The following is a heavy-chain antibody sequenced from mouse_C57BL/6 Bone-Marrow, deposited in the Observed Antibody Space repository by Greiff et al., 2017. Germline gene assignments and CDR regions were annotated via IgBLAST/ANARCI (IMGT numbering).Heavy chain of an antibody. CDR3: ASKFAD. CDR1: GFNIKDYY. CDR2: IDPEDGET. Sequence: VQLQQSGAELVKPGASVMLFCTASGFNIKDYYMHWVKQRTEQGLEWIGRIDPEDGETKYVPKFQGKATITADTSSNTAYLQLSSLTSEDTAVYYCASKFADGGQGTLVTVSA. V-gene: IGHV14-2*01. J-gene: IGHJ3*01.